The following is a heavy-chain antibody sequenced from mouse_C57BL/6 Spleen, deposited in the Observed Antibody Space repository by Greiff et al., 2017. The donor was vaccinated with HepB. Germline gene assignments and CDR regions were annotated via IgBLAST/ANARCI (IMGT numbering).Heavy chain of an antibody. CDR1: GYTFTDYN. CDR3: ARFYYYGSSYYFDY. V-gene: IGHV1-22*01. CDR2: INPNNGGT. D-gene: IGHD1-1*01. Sequence: VQLKQSGPELVKPGASVKMSCKASGYTFTDYNMHWVKQSHGKSLEWIGYINPNNGGTSYNQKFKGKATLTVNKSSSTAYMELRSLTSEDSAVYYCARFYYYGSSYYFDYWGQGTTLTVSS. J-gene: IGHJ2*01.